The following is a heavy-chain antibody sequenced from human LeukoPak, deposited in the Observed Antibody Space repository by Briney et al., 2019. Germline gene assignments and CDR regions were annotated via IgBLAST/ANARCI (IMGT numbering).Heavy chain of an antibody. Sequence: VASVKVSCKASGYSFTDYYMHWVRQAPGQGLEWMGWFNPDSGGTNYAQRFQGRVTMNRDTSISTAYMELSRLRSDGTAVYYCARVMYSSGWRSDAFDIWGQGTMVTVSA. J-gene: IGHJ3*02. CDR2: FNPDSGGT. V-gene: IGHV1-2*02. D-gene: IGHD6-19*01. CDR1: GYSFTDYY. CDR3: ARVMYSSGWRSDAFDI.